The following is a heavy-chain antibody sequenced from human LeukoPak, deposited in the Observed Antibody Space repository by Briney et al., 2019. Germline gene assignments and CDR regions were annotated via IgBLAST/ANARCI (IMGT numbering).Heavy chain of an antibody. V-gene: IGHV3-23*01. Sequence: GGSLRLSCAASGFTFSSYWMSWVRQAPGKGLEWVSAISDSDGNTYYADSVKGRFTISRDNSKNTLYLQMNSLRAEDTVVYYCASALRIYYYFDYWGQGTLVTVSS. CDR1: GFTFSSYW. D-gene: IGHD1-26*01. CDR2: ISDSDGNT. CDR3: ASALRIYYYFDY. J-gene: IGHJ4*02.